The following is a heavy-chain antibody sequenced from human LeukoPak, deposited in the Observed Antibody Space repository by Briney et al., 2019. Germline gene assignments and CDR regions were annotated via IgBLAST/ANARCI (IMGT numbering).Heavy chain of an antibody. CDR2: INHSGST. CDR1: GGSFSGYY. J-gene: IGHJ1*01. V-gene: IGHV4-34*01. CDR3: ARGPTLNYFHH. Sequence: PSETLSLTCAVYGGSFSGYYWSWIRQPPGKGLEWIGEINHSGSTNYNPSLKSRVTISVDTSKNQFSLELSSMTAADTAVYYCARGPTLNYFHHWGQGTLVSVSS.